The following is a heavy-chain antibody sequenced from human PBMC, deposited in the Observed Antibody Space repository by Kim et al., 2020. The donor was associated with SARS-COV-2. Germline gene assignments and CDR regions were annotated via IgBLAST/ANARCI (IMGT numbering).Heavy chain of an antibody. CDR3: ARDFKYSFDY. CDR2: INCNSDIK. CDR1: GFTFSSYT. D-gene: IGHD5-12*01. J-gene: IGHJ4*02. V-gene: IGHV3-48*02. Sequence: GGSLRLSCAASGFTFSSYTMNWVRQAPGKGLEWLSYINCNSDIKSYADSVKGRFTISTDNARNSLFLQMNSLRDEDTAIYYCARDFKYSFDYWGQGMLVTVSS.